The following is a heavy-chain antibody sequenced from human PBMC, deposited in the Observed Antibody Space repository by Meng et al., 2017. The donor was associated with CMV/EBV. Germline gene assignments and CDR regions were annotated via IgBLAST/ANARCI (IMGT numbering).Heavy chain of an antibody. CDR3: ARGVVVPAAISVRVISVLGYYYYGMDV. CDR2: ISYDGSNK. V-gene: IGHV3-30*04. Sequence: GGSLRLSCAASGFTFSSYAMSWVRQAPGKGLEWVAVISYDGSNKYYADSVKGRFTISRDNSKNTLYLQMNSLRAEDTAVYYCARGVVVPAAISVRVISVLGYYYYGMDVWGQGTTVTVSS. D-gene: IGHD2-2*01. CDR1: GFTFSSYA. J-gene: IGHJ6*02.